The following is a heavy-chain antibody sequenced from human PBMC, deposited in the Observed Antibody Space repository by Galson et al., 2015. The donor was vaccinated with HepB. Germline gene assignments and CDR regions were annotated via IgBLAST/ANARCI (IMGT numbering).Heavy chain of an antibody. Sequence: SLRLSCAASGFTFSNYAMTWVRQAPGKGLEWVSSITNSGGSTYYAESVKGRFTISRDNSKNTLCLAMNSLRAEDSAVYYCAKRDCSSTSCYSLGAWGQGTMVAVSS. V-gene: IGHV3-23*01. CDR2: ITNSGGST. CDR1: GFTFSNYA. D-gene: IGHD2-2*01. J-gene: IGHJ3*01. CDR3: AKRDCSSTSCYSLGA.